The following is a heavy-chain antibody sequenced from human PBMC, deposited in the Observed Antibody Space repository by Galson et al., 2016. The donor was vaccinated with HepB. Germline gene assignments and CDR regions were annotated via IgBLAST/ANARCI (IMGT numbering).Heavy chain of an antibody. J-gene: IGHJ4*02. CDR1: GYTLTNYW. CDR3: ASARDGKFFFDY. V-gene: IGHV5-51*01. CDR2: IRPGFSTT. Sequence: QSGAEVKKAGESLQISCQASGYTLTNYWIGWVRQLPGKGLEWMGLIRPGFSTTYHSPSLQGQVTISADKSLKIAYLQWSSLRASDNGFYFCASARDGKFFFDYWAQGTLVTVSS. D-gene: IGHD5-24*01.